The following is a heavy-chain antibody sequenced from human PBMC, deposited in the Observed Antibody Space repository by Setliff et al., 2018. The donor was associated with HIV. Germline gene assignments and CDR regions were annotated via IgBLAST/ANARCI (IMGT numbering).Heavy chain of an antibody. D-gene: IGHD3-9*01. CDR1: GFTFSSYA. V-gene: IGHV3-23*01. J-gene: IGHJ5*02. Sequence: GGSLRLSCAASGFTFSSYAMSWVRQAPGKGLEWVSAISGSGGSTYYADSVKGRFTISRDNSKDTLYLQMNSLRSEDTAVYFCARDNGRYFDRGWFDPWGQGALVTVSS. CDR2: ISGSGGST. CDR3: ARDNGRYFDRGWFDP.